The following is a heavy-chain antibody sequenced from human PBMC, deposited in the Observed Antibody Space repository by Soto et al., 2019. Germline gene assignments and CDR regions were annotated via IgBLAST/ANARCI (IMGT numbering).Heavy chain of an antibody. CDR3: ARDRYSYYDFWSGSLPYYYFGMDV. Sequence: PGGSLRLSCATSGFTFSRVWMSWVRQAPGKGLEWVANIKQDGSEKYYVDSVKGRFTISRDNAKNSLYLQMNSLRAEDTAVYYCARDRYSYYDFWSGSLPYYYFGMDVWGQGTTVTVSS. V-gene: IGHV3-7*01. J-gene: IGHJ6*02. CDR1: GFTFSRVW. D-gene: IGHD3-3*01. CDR2: IKQDGSEK.